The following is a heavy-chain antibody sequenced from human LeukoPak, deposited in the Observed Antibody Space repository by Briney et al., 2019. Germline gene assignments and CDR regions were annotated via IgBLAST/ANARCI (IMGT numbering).Heavy chain of an antibody. CDR2: ISGSGGST. D-gene: IGHD3-22*01. Sequence: GGSLRLSCAASGFTFSSYAMSWVRQAPGKGLEWVSAISGSGGSTYYADSVKGRFTISRDNSKNTLYLQMNSLRAEDTAVYYCAKANYDSSGYYSVDAFDIWGQGTMVTVSS. CDR1: GFTFSSYA. J-gene: IGHJ3*02. CDR3: AKANYDSSGYYSVDAFDI. V-gene: IGHV3-23*01.